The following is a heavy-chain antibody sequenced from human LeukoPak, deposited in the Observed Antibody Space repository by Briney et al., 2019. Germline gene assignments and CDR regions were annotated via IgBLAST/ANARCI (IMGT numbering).Heavy chain of an antibody. J-gene: IGHJ3*01. CDR2: IYYSGST. V-gene: IGHV4-59*01. CDR1: GGSISSYY. Sequence: SETLSLTCTVSGGSISSYYWSWIRQPPGKGLEWIGYIYYSGSTNYDPSLKSRVTISVDTSKNQFSLKLRSVTAADTAVYYCVREAATDYYDSSGYYRQTEVFDAWGQGTMVTVSS. CDR3: VREAATDYYDSSGYYRQTEVFDA. D-gene: IGHD3-22*01.